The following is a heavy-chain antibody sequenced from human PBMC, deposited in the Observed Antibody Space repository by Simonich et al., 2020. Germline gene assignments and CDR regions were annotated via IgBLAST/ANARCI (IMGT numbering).Heavy chain of an antibody. CDR2: IKPQKGGT. Sequence: QVQLVQSGAEVKKPGASVKVSCKASAYTLTGYYMHWGRRAPGQGLGGRGRIKPQKGGTNYAQKFQGRVTMTRDTSISTGYMGLSRLRSDDTAVYYCATGIAARYYYYGMDVWGQGTTVTVSS. V-gene: IGHV1-2*06. J-gene: IGHJ6*02. CDR1: AYTLTGYY. D-gene: IGHD6-6*01. CDR3: ATGIAARYYYYGMDV.